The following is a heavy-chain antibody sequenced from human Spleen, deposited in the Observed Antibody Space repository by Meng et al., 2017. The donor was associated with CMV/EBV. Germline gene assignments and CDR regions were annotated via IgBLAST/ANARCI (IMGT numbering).Heavy chain of an antibody. J-gene: IGHJ6*02. D-gene: IGHD1-20*01. CDR2: FYYSGRS. Sequence: SETLSLTCSVSGASITSFYGSWIRQFPGKGLEWIGYFYYSGRSKYNPSLKSRVTMSADMSNNQLSLQLSAVTAADTAVYYCAKQAGISGMGGDYYYYGMDVWGQGTTVTVSS. CDR3: AKQAGISGMGGDYYYYGMDV. V-gene: IGHV4-59*08. CDR1: GASITSFY.